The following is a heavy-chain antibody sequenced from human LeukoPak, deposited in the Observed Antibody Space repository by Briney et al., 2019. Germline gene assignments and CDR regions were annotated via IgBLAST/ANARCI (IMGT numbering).Heavy chain of an antibody. CDR2: IGGSNGIT. CDR1: RFTFNSYA. V-gene: IGHV3-23*01. Sequence: GGSLRLSCAASRFTFNSYAMSWVRQAPGKGLEWVSVIGGSNGITFYVGSVKGRFTISRDNSKDTLYLQMNSLRAEDTAVYYCAKELRSSGWFYYDMDVWGQGTTVTVSS. J-gene: IGHJ6*02. D-gene: IGHD6-19*01. CDR3: AKELRSSGWFYYDMDV.